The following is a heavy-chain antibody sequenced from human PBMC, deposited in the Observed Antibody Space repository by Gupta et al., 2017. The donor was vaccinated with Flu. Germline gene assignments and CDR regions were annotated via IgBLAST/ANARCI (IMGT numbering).Heavy chain of an antibody. Sequence: QVTLKESGPVLVKPTETLTLTCTVSGFSLSNARMGVSWIRQPPGKALEWLAHIFSNDEKSYSTALKSRITISKDTSKSKVVLTMTKMDPVDTATYYCARSGKGDFSEREWGQGTLVTVSS. V-gene: IGHV2-26*01. CDR2: IFSNDEK. CDR3: ARSGKGDFSERE. D-gene: IGHD2-21*02. J-gene: IGHJ4*02. CDR1: GFSLSNARMG.